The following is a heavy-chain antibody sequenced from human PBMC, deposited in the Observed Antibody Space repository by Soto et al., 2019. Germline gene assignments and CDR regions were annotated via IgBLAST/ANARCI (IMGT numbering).Heavy chain of an antibody. CDR3: ARGWGSSSWSLNWFDP. V-gene: IGHV4-34*01. D-gene: IGHD6-13*01. CDR2: INHSGST. Sequence: PSETLSLTCAVYGGSFSGYYWSWIRQPPGKGLEWIGEINHSGSTNYNSSLKSRVTISVDTSKNQFSLKLSSVTAADTAVYYCARGWGSSSWSLNWFDPWGQGTLVTV. CDR1: GGSFSGYY. J-gene: IGHJ5*02.